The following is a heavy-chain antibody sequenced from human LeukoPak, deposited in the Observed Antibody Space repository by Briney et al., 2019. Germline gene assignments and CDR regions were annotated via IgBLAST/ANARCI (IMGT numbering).Heavy chain of an antibody. V-gene: IGHV4-34*01. CDR1: GGSFSGYY. J-gene: IGHJ4*02. CDR2: INHSGST. CDR3: ARDSWLGELLFDY. Sequence: SETLSLTCAVYGGSFSGYYWSWIRQPPGKGLEWIGEINHSGSTNYNPSLKSRVTISVDTSKNQFPLKLSSVTAAGTAVYYCARDSWLGELLFDYWGQGTLVTVSS. D-gene: IGHD3-10*01.